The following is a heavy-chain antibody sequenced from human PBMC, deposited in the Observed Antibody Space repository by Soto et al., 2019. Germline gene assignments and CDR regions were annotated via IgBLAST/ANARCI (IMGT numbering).Heavy chain of an antibody. CDR1: GFTFSNFA. J-gene: IGHJ4*02. CDR2: ISYDGSTE. D-gene: IGHD2-15*01. Sequence: QVQLVESGGGVVQPGRSLRLSCAASGFTFSNFAMHWVRQARGKGLEWVTFISYDGSTEHYVDFVKGRFTVSRDNSKTNLFLQMNSLRVADTAVYYCARGTGTGSCLIDYGGQGILVTVSS. V-gene: IGHV3-33*01. CDR3: ARGTGTGSCLIDY.